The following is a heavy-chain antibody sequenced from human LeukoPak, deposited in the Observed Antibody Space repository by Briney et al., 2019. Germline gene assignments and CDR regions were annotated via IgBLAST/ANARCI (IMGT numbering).Heavy chain of an antibody. CDR3: ARQDSSSWYRFLKY. D-gene: IGHD6-13*01. CDR1: GGSISSSSYY. CDR2: IYYSGST. J-gene: IGHJ4*02. Sequence: SETLSLTCTVSGGSISSSSYYWGWIRQPPGKGLEWIGSIYYSGSTYYNPSLKSRVTISVDTSKNQFSLKLSSVAAADTAVYYCARQDSSSWYRFLKYWGQGTLVTVSS. V-gene: IGHV4-39*01.